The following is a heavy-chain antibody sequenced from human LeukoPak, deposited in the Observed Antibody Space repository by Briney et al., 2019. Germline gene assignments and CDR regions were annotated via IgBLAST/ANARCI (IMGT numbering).Heavy chain of an antibody. J-gene: IGHJ4*02. CDR1: GFTFSSYA. D-gene: IGHD1-7*01. Sequence: GGSLRLSCAASGFTFSSYAMDWVRQAPGKGLEWVSGISGSGGSTYYADSVKGRFTISRGNSKNTLYLQMNSLRAEDTAVYYCAKDPPHWNYNYWGQGTLVTVSS. V-gene: IGHV3-23*01. CDR2: ISGSGGST. CDR3: AKDPPHWNYNY.